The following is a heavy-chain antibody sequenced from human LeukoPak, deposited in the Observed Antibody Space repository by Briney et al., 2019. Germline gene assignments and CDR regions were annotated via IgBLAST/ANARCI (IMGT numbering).Heavy chain of an antibody. CDR2: ISSSSSTI. D-gene: IGHD2-8*01. Sequence: GGSLRLSCAAPGFTFSSYSMNWVRQAPGKGLEWVSYISSSSSTIYYADSVKGRFTISRDNAKNSLYLQMNSLRAEDTAVYYCARVVLMVYASSFPLGTDDYWGQGTLVTVSS. J-gene: IGHJ4*02. CDR3: ARVVLMVYASSFPLGTDDY. V-gene: IGHV3-48*01. CDR1: GFTFSSYS.